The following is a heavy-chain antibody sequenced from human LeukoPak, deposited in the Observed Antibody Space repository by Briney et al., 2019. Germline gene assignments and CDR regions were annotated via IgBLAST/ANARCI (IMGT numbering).Heavy chain of an antibody. CDR3: AEGYGYFDY. CDR2: ISSSSHYI. Sequence: GGSLRLSCAASGFTFSSYAMSWVRQAPGKGLEWVSSISSSSHYIYYADSVKGRFTISRDNAKNSLYLQMNSLRAEDTALYYCAEGYGYFDYWGQGTLVTASS. D-gene: IGHD2-15*01. CDR1: GFTFSSYA. J-gene: IGHJ4*02. V-gene: IGHV3-21*01.